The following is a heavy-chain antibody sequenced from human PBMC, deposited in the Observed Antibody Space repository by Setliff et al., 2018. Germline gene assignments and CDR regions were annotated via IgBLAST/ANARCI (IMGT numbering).Heavy chain of an antibody. CDR3: ARFAKCGGHCWNDY. J-gene: IGHJ4*02. CDR2: ISGGADKT. D-gene: IGHD2-21*02. V-gene: IGHV3-23*01. CDR1: GFDYA. Sequence: GESLKISCVVSGFDYAMSWVRQAPGKRLEWVSSISGGADKTYYADSVRGRFTISRDDSKNILYLQMNSLRPEDTAVYYCARFAKCGGHCWNDYWGQGTRVTV.